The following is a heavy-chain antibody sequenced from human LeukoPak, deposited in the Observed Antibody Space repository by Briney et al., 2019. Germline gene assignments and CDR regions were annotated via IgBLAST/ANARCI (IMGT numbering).Heavy chain of an antibody. D-gene: IGHD6-19*01. CDR3: ARQAGTRIDY. V-gene: IGHV4-39*01. CDR1: GGSMRSSSYY. Sequence: SETLSLTCAVSGGSMRSSSYYWGWIRQPPGKGLEWIGSIYYVGTTFYNPSLKSRVTISVDTSKNQFSLKLSSVTAADTAVYYCARQAGTRIDYWGQGTLVTVSS. CDR2: IYYVGTT. J-gene: IGHJ4*02.